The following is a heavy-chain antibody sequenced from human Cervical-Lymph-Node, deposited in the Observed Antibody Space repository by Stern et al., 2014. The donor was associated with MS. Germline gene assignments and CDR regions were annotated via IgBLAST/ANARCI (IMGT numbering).Heavy chain of an antibody. CDR2: INPSAGST. V-gene: IGHV1-46*01. CDR3: AREVAGHRLGMMDV. Sequence: QVQLVESGAEVKKPGASVKVSCKASGNTFTRYYIHWVRQAPGQGLEWMGIINPSAGSTSYAQKFQGRVTMTRDTSTSTVYMELSSLRSEDTAVYYCAREVAGHRLGMMDVWGQGTTVTVSS. J-gene: IGHJ6*02. D-gene: IGHD6-19*01. CDR1: GNTFTRYY.